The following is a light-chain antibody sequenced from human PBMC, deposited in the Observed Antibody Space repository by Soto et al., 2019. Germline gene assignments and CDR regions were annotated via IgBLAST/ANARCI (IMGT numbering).Light chain of an antibody. V-gene: IGKV4-1*01. CDR2: WAS. J-gene: IGKJ3*01. CDR3: QQYYSTPPRAT. Sequence: DIVMTQSPDSLAVSLGERATINCKSSQSVLYSSNNKNYLAWYQQKPGQPPKLLIYWASTRESGVPDRFSGSGSGTDFTLTISSLQAEDVAVYYCQQYYSTPPRATFGPGTKVDIK. CDR1: QSVLYSSNNKNY.